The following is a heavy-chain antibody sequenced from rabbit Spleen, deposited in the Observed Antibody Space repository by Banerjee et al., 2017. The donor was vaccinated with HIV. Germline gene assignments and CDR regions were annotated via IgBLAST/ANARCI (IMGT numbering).Heavy chain of an antibody. CDR2: IYNGDGST. D-gene: IGHD1-1*01. J-gene: IGHJ6*01. V-gene: IGHV1S47*01. Sequence: EESGGDLVKPGASLTLTCTASGFSFSSAYYIYWVRQAPGKGPEWIACIYNGDGSTYYASWAKGRFSISRSTSLNTVTLQMTSLTAADTATYFCARDTSSSFSSYGMDLWGPGTLVTVS. CDR1: GFSFSSAY. CDR3: ARDTSSSFSSYGMDL.